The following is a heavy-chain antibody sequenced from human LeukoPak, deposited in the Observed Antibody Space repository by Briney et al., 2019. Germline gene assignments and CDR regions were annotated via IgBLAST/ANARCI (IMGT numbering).Heavy chain of an antibody. D-gene: IGHD2-15*01. J-gene: IGHJ3*02. CDR2: IIPIFGTA. V-gene: IGHV1-69*05. Sequence: SVKVSCKASGGTFSSYAISWVRQAPGQGLEWMGRIIPIFGTANYAQKFQGRVTITTDESTSTAYMELSSLRSEDTAVYYCARDRVAATDAFGIWGQGTMVTVSS. CDR3: ARDRVAATDAFGI. CDR1: GGTFSSYA.